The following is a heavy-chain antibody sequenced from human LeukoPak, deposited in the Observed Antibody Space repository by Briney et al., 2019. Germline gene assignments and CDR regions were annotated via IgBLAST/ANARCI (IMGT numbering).Heavy chain of an antibody. CDR2: ISGDGSSI. V-gene: IGHV3-74*01. J-gene: IGHJ5*02. D-gene: IGHD6-19*01. CDR1: AITFSTYW. CDR3: ANTERLSYSSGGYT. Sequence: PGGSLRLSCEASAITFSTYWMHWLRQAPGKGLVWVSRISGDGSSITYADSVWGRFTISRDNAKNTLYLQMNSLRAEDTAIYYCANTERLSYSSGGYTWGQGTLVTVSS.